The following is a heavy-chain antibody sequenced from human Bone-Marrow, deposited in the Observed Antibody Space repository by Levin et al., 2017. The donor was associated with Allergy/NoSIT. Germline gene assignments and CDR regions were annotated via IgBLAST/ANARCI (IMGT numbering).Heavy chain of an antibody. CDR1: GYTFTGYY. CDR2: INPNSGGT. Sequence: GASVKVSCKASGYTFTGYYMHWVRQAPGQGLEWMGWINPNSGGTNYAQKFQGRVTMTMDTSISTAYMELSRLRSDDTAVYYCARFKYDFWSGPVSTTGPYFREWRLDGMDVWGQGTTVTVSS. J-gene: IGHJ6*02. V-gene: IGHV1-2*02. CDR3: ARFKYDFWSGPVSTTGPYFREWRLDGMDV. D-gene: IGHD3-3*01.